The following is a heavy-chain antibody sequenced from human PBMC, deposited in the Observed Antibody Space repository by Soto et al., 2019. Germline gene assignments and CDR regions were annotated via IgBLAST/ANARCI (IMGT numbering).Heavy chain of an antibody. CDR2: INHSGST. V-gene: IGHV4-34*01. CDR3: ARGQAPVEQLWSSLEY. CDR1: GGSFSGYY. J-gene: IGHJ4*02. Sequence: SETLSLTCAAYGGSFSGYYWSWIRQPPGKGLEWIGEINHSGSTNYNSSLKSRVTISVDTSKNQFSLKLSSVTAADTAVYYGARGQAPVEQLWSSLEYWVQGTLVTVSS. D-gene: IGHD5-18*01.